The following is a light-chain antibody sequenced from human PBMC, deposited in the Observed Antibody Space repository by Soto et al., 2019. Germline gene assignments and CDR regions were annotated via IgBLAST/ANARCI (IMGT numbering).Light chain of an antibody. V-gene: IGKV3-15*01. Sequence: EIVVTQSPATLSVSPGERATLSCRASQSVSSNLAWYQQKRGQAPRLLIYGASTRATGIPARFSGSGSGTDFTLTISSLQSEDFAVYYCQQYYDWPITFGQGTRLEIK. CDR1: QSVSSN. J-gene: IGKJ5*01. CDR2: GAS. CDR3: QQYYDWPIT.